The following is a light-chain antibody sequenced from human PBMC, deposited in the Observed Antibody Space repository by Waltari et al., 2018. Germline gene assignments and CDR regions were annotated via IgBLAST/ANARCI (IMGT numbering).Light chain of an antibody. Sequence: DIQMTQSPSFLSASVGDRVTISCRASQRISTYLNWYQQKAGEAPKLLIYGSSSLQSGVPSRFSGTGSGTDFTLTINSLQPEDFATYYCQQTYSLFTFGPGTTVDFK. J-gene: IGKJ3*01. V-gene: IGKV1-39*01. CDR1: QRISTY. CDR3: QQTYSLFT. CDR2: GSS.